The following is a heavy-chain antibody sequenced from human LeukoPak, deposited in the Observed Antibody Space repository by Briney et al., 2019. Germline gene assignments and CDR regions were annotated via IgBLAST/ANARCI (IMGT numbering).Heavy chain of an antibody. Sequence: ASVKVSCKASGYTFTSYGISWVRQAPGQGLEWMGIINPSGGSPSYAQKFQGRVTMTRDTSTTTVYMELSSLRSEDTAVYYCARGLGSGSYYGYWGQGTLVTVSS. CDR1: GYTFTSYG. J-gene: IGHJ4*02. CDR3: ARGLGSGSYYGY. CDR2: INPSGGSP. V-gene: IGHV1-46*01. D-gene: IGHD3-10*01.